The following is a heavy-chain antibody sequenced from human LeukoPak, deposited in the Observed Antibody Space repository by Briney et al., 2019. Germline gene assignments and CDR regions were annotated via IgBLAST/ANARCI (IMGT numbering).Heavy chain of an antibody. CDR2: INHNGNT. V-gene: IGHV4-34*01. CDR1: GVSFSGYY. CDR3: ARWWGFDP. Sequence: SETLSLTCTVYGVSFSGYYWSWIRQPPGKGLEWIGEINHNGNTNYNPSLKSRVTISVDTSKNQFSLKVSYVIAADSAVYYCARWWGFDPWGQGTLVTVSS. J-gene: IGHJ5*02. D-gene: IGHD2-15*01.